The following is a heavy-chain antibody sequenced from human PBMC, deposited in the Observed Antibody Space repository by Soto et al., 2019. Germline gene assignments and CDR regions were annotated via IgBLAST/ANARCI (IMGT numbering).Heavy chain of an antibody. CDR2: ISAGGDRT. J-gene: IGHJ4*02. CDR1: GFTFSSFA. CDR3: AKEKAVTAFGDY. Sequence: PGGSLRLSCAAYGFTFSSFAMSWVRQAPGKGLEWVSAISAGGDRTYYADSVKGRFTISRDNPENTLFLQMNSLRAEDTAVYFCAKEKAVTAFGDYWGQGAMVTVSS. D-gene: IGHD1-20*01. V-gene: IGHV3-23*01.